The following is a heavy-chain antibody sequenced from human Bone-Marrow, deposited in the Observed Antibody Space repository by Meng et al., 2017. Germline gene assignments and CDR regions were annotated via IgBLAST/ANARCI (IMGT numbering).Heavy chain of an antibody. D-gene: IGHD2-15*01. CDR3: ARLGRYCSGGSCYLAGWFDP. V-gene: IGHV5-51*01. J-gene: IGHJ5*02. CDR1: GYSFTSYW. Sequence: GESLKISCKGSGYSFTSYWIDWVRQMPRKGLEWMGIIYPGDSDTRYSPSFQGQVTISADKSISTAYLQWSSLKASDTAMYYCARLGRYCSGGSCYLAGWFDPWGQGTLVTVSS. CDR2: IYPGDSDT.